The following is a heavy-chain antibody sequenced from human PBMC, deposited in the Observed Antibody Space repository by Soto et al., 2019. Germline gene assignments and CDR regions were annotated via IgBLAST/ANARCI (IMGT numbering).Heavy chain of an antibody. Sequence: GESLRLSCSGFGFNFSDYYMNWIRQSPVKGLEWVSSILSLESHKYYAASVMGRFSVSRDNAKRSLFLQMNNLRAEDTGIYFCATGLKDTSNRPSFDSWGPGTPVTVSS. CDR2: ILSLESHK. V-gene: IGHV3-11*01. CDR3: ATGLKDTSNRPSFDS. J-gene: IGHJ4*02. CDR1: GFNFSDYY. D-gene: IGHD2-8*01.